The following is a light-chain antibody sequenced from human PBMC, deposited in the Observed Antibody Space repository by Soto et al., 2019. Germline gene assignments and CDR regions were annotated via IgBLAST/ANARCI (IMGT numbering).Light chain of an antibody. CDR2: DAS. CDR3: QQYRDWPET. V-gene: IGKV3-15*01. Sequence: DIVMTQSPGTLSVSPGERATLSCRASHSVSNNLAWYQQKVGQSPRLLIYDASTRATGVPGRFSGSGSGTQFTLTISSLLPEDFAVYYCQQYRDWPETFGQGTKVEIK. J-gene: IGKJ1*01. CDR1: HSVSNN.